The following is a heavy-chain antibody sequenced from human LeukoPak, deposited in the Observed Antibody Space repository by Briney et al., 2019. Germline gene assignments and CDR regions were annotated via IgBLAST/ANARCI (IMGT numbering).Heavy chain of an antibody. Sequence: SETLSLTCAVYGGSFSGYYWSWIRQPPGKGLEWIGEINHSGSTNYNPSLKSRVTISVDTSKNQFSLKLSSVTAADTAVYYCAIYSSLQLDYGMDVWGQGTTVTVSS. D-gene: IGHD5-18*01. CDR1: GGSFSGYY. J-gene: IGHJ6*02. CDR2: INHSGST. CDR3: AIYSSLQLDYGMDV. V-gene: IGHV4-34*01.